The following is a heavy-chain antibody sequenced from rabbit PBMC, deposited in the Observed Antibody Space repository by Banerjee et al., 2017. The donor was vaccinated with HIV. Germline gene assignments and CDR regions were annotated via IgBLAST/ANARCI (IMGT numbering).Heavy chain of an antibody. CDR1: GFDFSSYY. J-gene: IGHJ6*01. V-gene: IGHV1S45*01. CDR2: IYAGSSGST. CDR3: ARGSAYAGAGYAL. D-gene: IGHD4-2*01. Sequence: QEQLVESGGGLVQPGGSLKLSCKASGFDFSSYYMCWVRQAPGKGLEWIACIYAGSSGSTYYASWAKGRFTISKTSSTTVTLQMTSLTAADTATYFCARGSAYAGAGYALWGPGTLVTVS.